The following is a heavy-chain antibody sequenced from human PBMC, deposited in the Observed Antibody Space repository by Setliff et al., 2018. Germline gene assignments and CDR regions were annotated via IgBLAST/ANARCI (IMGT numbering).Heavy chain of an antibody. CDR1: GGSISSSSYY. CDR3: ARDPLGEIAVAGHDAFEI. CDR2: IYYSGST. Sequence: SSETLSLTCTVSGGSISSSSYYWGWIRQPPGKGLEWIGSIYYSGSTYYNPSLKSRVTISVDTSKNQFSLKLSSVTAADTAVYYCARDPLGEIAVAGHDAFEIWGQGTMVTV. D-gene: IGHD6-19*01. V-gene: IGHV4-39*07. J-gene: IGHJ3*02.